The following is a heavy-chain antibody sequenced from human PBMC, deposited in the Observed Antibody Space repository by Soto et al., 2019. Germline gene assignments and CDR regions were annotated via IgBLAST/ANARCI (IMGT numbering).Heavy chain of an antibody. V-gene: IGHV1-18*03. CDR3: TMMGDAPCYYYGMDV. J-gene: IGHJ6*02. CDR1: GYSFTRYG. Sequence: QVQLVQSGAEVKKPGASVKVSCKASGYSFTRYGISWVRQAPGQGLEWMGWISGYNANTNYPENLKGRVTMTTDTSTSTAYMMFRNLISDDMAVYYCTMMGDAPCYYYGMDVWGQGTTVTVSS. CDR2: ISGYNANT. D-gene: IGHD3-10*02.